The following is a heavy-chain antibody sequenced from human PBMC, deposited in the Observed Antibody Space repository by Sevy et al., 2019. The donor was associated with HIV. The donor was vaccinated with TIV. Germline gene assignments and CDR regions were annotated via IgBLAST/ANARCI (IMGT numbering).Heavy chain of an antibody. Sequence: SETLSLTCTVSGGSVSSGSYYWSWIRQPPGKGLEWLGYIYYSGSTNYNPSLKSRVTISVDTSKNQFSLKLSSVTAADTAVYYCARVQIDTAMVRGNWFDPWGQGTLVTVSS. CDR2: IYYSGST. D-gene: IGHD5-18*01. CDR1: GGSVSSGSYY. CDR3: ARVQIDTAMVRGNWFDP. V-gene: IGHV4-61*01. J-gene: IGHJ5*02.